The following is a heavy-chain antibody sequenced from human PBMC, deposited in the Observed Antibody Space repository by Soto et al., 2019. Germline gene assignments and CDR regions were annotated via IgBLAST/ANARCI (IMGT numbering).Heavy chain of an antibody. J-gene: IGHJ5*02. V-gene: IGHV3-21*01. CDR1: GFTFSXYX. CDR3: XXXXXXXXXXXPWPS. Sequence: ESGGGLVKPGGSLRLSCEASGFTFSXYXXXXXXQAPGKGLXWVSSISSSSSYIYYADSVKGRFTISRDNAKNSLYLQMNSLRAEDTAVXXXXXXXXXXXXXXPWPSWGQGTLVTVSS. CDR2: ISSSSSYI.